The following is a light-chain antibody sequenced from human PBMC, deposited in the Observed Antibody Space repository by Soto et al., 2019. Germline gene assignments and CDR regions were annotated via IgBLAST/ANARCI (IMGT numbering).Light chain of an antibody. J-gene: IGKJ4*01. CDR2: GAS. V-gene: IGKV3-15*01. Sequence: EIVMTQSPATLSVSPGERATLSCRASQSVSSNLAWYQQKPGQAPRLLIYGASTSATGIPARFSGSGSGTEFTLTSSGLQSVDFAVYSDQDDNNWPPLTFGGGTKVEIK. CDR1: QSVSSN. CDR3: QDDNNWPPLT.